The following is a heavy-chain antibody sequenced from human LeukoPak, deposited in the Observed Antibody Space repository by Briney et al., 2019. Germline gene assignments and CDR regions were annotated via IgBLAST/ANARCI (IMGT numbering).Heavy chain of an antibody. CDR3: ARGAYSSSLGY. J-gene: IGHJ4*02. V-gene: IGHV3-48*01. Sequence: GGSLRLSCAASGFTFSNYNMNWVRQAPGKGLEWISYISRNSSTIYYADSVKGRFTISRDNAKNSLYLQMNSLRVEDTAVFYYARGAYSSSLGYWGQGTLVTVSS. CDR1: GFTFSNYN. D-gene: IGHD6-6*01. CDR2: ISRNSSTI.